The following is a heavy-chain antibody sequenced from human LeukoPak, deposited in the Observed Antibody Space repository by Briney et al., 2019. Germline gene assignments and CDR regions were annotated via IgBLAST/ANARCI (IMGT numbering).Heavy chain of an antibody. CDR3: ARVADPYSGSYFDY. Sequence: GASVKVSCKASGYTFTSYGIGWVRQAPGQGLEWMGWISAYNGNTSYAQKLQGRVTMTTDTSTSTAYMELRSLRSDDTAVYYCARVADPYSGSYFDYWGQGTLVTVSS. V-gene: IGHV1-18*01. CDR2: ISAYNGNT. D-gene: IGHD1-26*01. CDR1: GYTFTSYG. J-gene: IGHJ4*02.